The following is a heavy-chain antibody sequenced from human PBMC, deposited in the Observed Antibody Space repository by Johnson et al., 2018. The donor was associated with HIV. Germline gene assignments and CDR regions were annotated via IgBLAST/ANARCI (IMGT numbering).Heavy chain of an antibody. Sequence: VQLVESGGGVVRPGGSLRLSCAASGVTISSFGMHWVRQAPGKGLVWVSGIYWNGGTTGYADSVKGRFTISRDNSKNSLYLQMNTLRAEDTAVYYCARDQRGGYSYGDAFDFWGQGTVVSVST. CDR2: IYWNGGTT. V-gene: IGHV3-20*04. CDR3: ARDQRGGYSYGDAFDF. CDR1: GVTISSFG. D-gene: IGHD5-18*01. J-gene: IGHJ3*01.